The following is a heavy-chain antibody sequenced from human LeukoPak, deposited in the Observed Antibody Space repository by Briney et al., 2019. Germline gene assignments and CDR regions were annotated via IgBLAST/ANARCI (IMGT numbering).Heavy chain of an antibody. CDR3: AKANRNYYGMDV. J-gene: IGHJ6*02. V-gene: IGHV3-23*01. CDR2: ITGSGGST. Sequence: PGGSLRLSCAASGFTFSSYGMMWVRQASGKGLEWVSAITGSGGSTYYADSVKGRWTIARDNSKTTVYLQMHSLRAEDTALYYCAKANRNYYGMDVWGQGTTVTVSS. CDR1: GFTFSSYG. D-gene: IGHD3-16*01.